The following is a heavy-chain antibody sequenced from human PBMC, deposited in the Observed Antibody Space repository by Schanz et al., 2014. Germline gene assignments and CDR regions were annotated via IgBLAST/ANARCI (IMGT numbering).Heavy chain of an antibody. CDR2: ISWNGAGI. CDR3: AKVQTHTLYGGNSCFDY. D-gene: IGHD2-21*02. J-gene: IGHJ4*02. Sequence: EVQLVESGGGLVQPGRSLRLSCAASGFTFADYAMHWVRQAPGKGLEWVSGISWNGAGIGYADSVKGRFTISRDNAKNSLYLQMNSLRPEDTALYYCAKVQTHTLYGGNSCFDYWGQGTLVTVSS. CDR1: GFTFADYA. V-gene: IGHV3-9*01.